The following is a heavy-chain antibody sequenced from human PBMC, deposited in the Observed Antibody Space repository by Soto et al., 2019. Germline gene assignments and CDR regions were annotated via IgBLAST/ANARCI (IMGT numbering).Heavy chain of an antibody. V-gene: IGHV1-69*13. J-gene: IGHJ3*02. CDR1: GCTFSSYA. Sequence: RASVKVSCKASGCTFSSYAISCVRQAPGQVLEWMGGIIPIFGTANYAQKFQGRVTITADESTSTAYMELSSLRSEDTAVYYCARDIGSYYGAGAFDIWGQGTMVTVSS. D-gene: IGHD1-26*01. CDR2: IIPIFGTA. CDR3: ARDIGSYYGAGAFDI.